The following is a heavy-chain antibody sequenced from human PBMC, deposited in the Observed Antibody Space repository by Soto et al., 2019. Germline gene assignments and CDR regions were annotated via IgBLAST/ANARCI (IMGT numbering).Heavy chain of an antibody. J-gene: IGHJ6*02. CDR2: ISAYNGNT. Sequence: QVQLVQSGAEVKKPGASVKVSCKASGYTFTSYGISWVRQAPGQGLEWMGWISAYNGNTNYAQKLKGRVTMTTDTSTSTAYMELRSLRSDDTAVYYCASGGGGYYGSGSYYENYYYYGMDVWGQGTTVTVSS. D-gene: IGHD3-10*01. CDR3: ASGGGGYYGSGSYYENYYYYGMDV. CDR1: GYTFTSYG. V-gene: IGHV1-18*01.